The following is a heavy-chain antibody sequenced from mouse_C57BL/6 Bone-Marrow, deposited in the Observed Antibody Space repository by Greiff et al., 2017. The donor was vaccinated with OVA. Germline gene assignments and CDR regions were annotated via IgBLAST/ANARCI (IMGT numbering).Heavy chain of an antibody. Sequence: VKLMESGPGLVAPSQSLSITCTVSGFSLTSYGLHWVRQPPGKGLEWLVVIWSDGSTTYNSALKSRLSISKDNSKSQVFLKMNSLQTDDTAMYYCARQDYYGSSYYYAMDYWGQGTSVTVSS. V-gene: IGHV2-6-1*01. J-gene: IGHJ4*01. CDR2: IWSDGST. CDR3: ARQDYYGSSYYYAMDY. CDR1: GFSLTSYG. D-gene: IGHD1-1*01.